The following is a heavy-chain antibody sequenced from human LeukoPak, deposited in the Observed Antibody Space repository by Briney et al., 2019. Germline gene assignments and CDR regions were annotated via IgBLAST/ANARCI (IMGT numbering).Heavy chain of an antibody. Sequence: SETLSLTCAVYGGSFSGYYWSWIRQPPGKGLEWIGEINHSGSTNYNPSLKSRVTISVDTSKNQFSLKLSSVTAADTAVYYCAIGLTWIQLWSYWGQGTLVTVSS. V-gene: IGHV4-34*01. CDR2: INHSGST. CDR3: AIGLTWIQLWSY. CDR1: GGSFSGYY. J-gene: IGHJ4*02. D-gene: IGHD5-18*01.